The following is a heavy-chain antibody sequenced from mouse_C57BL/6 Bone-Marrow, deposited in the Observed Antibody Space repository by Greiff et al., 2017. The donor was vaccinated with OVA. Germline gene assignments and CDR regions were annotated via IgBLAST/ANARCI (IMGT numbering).Heavy chain of an antibody. V-gene: IGHV1-82*01. D-gene: IGHD2-3*01. CDR1: GYAFSSSW. J-gene: IGHJ2*01. CDR3: AGHEDGYCASYFDY. Sequence: QVQLQQSGPELVKPGASVKISCKASGYAFSSSWMNWVKQRPGKGLEWIGRIYPGDGDTNYNGKFKGKATLTADKSSSTAYMQLSSLTSEDSAVYFWAGHEDGYCASYFDYWGQGTTLTVSS. CDR2: IYPGDGDT.